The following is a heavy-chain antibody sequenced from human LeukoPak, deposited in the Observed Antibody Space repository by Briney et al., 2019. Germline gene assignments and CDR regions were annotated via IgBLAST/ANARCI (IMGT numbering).Heavy chain of an antibody. Sequence: GASVKVSCKASGYTFTGYYMHWVRQAPGQGLEWMGWIKPNSGGTNYAQKFQGWVTMTRDTSISTAYMELSRLRSDDTAVYYCARGLGYCSTTSCQGYYYYGMDVWGQGTTVTVSS. CDR1: GYTFTGYY. CDR3: ARGLGYCSTTSCQGYYYYGMDV. J-gene: IGHJ6*02. V-gene: IGHV1-2*04. CDR2: IKPNSGGT. D-gene: IGHD2-2*01.